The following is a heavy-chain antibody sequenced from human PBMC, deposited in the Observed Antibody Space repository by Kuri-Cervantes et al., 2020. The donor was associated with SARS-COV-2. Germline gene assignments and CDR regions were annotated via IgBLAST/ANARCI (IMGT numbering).Heavy chain of an antibody. Sequence: GGSLSLSCSASGFTFSSYAMHWVRQAPGKGLEYVSAISSNGGSTYYADSVKGRFTISRDNSKNTLYLQMNSLRAEDTAVYYCARDLGYCTNGVCLLWEGYFDYWGQGTLVTVSS. D-gene: IGHD2-8*01. CDR1: GFTFSSYA. CDR3: ARDLGYCTNGVCLLWEGYFDY. V-gene: IGHV3-64*04. J-gene: IGHJ4*02. CDR2: ISSNGGST.